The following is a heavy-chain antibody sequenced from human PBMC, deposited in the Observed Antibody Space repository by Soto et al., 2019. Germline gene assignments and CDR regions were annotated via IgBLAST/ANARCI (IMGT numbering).Heavy chain of an antibody. Sequence: ASVKVSCKVSGYTLTELSMHWVRQAPGKGLEWMGGFDPEDGETIYAQKFQGRVTMTEDTSTDTAYMELSSLRSEDTAVYYCATAWTGITGRDYWGQGTLVTVSS. CDR3: ATAWTGITGRDY. CDR1: GYTLTELS. D-gene: IGHD1-20*01. CDR2: FDPEDGET. J-gene: IGHJ4*02. V-gene: IGHV1-24*01.